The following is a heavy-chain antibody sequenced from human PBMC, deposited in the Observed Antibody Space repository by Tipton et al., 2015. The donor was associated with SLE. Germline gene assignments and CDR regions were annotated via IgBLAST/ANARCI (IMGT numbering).Heavy chain of an antibody. D-gene: IGHD3-10*01. J-gene: IGHJ6*02. V-gene: IGHV4-39*02. Sequence: GLVKPSETLSLTCTVSGDSISSSTYYWGWIRQPPGKGLEWIGTIYYSGSTYYNPSLKSRVTISVDTSKNQFSLKLSSVTAADTAVYYCARDHEVGTDYHYYGMDVWGQGTTVTVSS. CDR2: IYYSGST. CDR3: ARDHEVGTDYHYYGMDV. CDR1: GDSISSSTYY.